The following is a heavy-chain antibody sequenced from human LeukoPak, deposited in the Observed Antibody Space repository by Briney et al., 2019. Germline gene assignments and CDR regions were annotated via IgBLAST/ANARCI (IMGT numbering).Heavy chain of an antibody. CDR1: GFTFSSYD. J-gene: IGHJ3*02. D-gene: IGHD1-26*01. V-gene: IGHV3-13*01. CDR3: AFKSGSYQDAFDI. Sequence: PGGSLRLSCAASGFTFSSYDMHWVRQATGKGLEWVSAIGTAGDTYYPGSVKGRFTISRENAKNSLYLQMNSLRAGDTAVYYCAFKSGSYQDAFDIWGQGTMVTVSS. CDR2: IGTAGDT.